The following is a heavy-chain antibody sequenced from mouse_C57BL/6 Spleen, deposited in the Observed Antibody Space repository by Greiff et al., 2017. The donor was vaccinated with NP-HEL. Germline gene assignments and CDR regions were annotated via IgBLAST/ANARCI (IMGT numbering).Heavy chain of an antibody. V-gene: IGHV1-15*01. CDR1: GYTFTDYE. J-gene: IGHJ4*01. D-gene: IGHD1-1*01. CDR3: TRDTTVSYYAMDY. CDR2: IDPETGGT. Sequence: VKLQESGAELVRPGASVTLSCKASGYTFTDYEMHWVKQTPVHGLEWIGAIDPETGGTAYNQKFKGKAILTADKSSSTAYMELRSLTSEDSAVYYCTRDTTVSYYAMDYWGQGTSVTVSS.